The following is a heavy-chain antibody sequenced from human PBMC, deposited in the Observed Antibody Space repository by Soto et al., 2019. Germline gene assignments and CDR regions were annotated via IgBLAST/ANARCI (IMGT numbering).Heavy chain of an antibody. CDR2: IYYSGST. Sequence: SETLSLTCTVSGGSISSYYWSWIRQPPGKGLEWIGYIYYSGSTYYNPSLKSRVTISVDTSKNQFSLKLSSVTAADTAVYYCARRGPYGDYSYYGMDVWGQGTTVTVSS. D-gene: IGHD4-17*01. J-gene: IGHJ6*02. CDR1: GGSISSYY. V-gene: IGHV4-59*12. CDR3: ARRGPYGDYSYYGMDV.